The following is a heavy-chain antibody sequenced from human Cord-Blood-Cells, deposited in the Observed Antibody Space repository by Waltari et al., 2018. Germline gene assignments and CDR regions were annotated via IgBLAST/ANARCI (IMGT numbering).Heavy chain of an antibody. J-gene: IGHJ3*02. Sequence: EVQLVESGGGLIQPGGSLRLSCAASGFTVSSNYMSWVRQAPGKGLEWVSVIYRGGSTYYADSVKGRFTISRDNSKNTLYLQMNSLRAEDTAVYYCARGYSGYDYAFDIWGQGTMVTVSS. CDR1: GFTVSSNY. V-gene: IGHV3-53*01. D-gene: IGHD5-12*01. CDR3: ARGYSGYDYAFDI. CDR2: IYRGGST.